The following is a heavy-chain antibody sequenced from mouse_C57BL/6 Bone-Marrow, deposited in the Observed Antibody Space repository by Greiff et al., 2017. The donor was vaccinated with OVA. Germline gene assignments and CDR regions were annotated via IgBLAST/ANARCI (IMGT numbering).Heavy chain of an antibody. J-gene: IGHJ4*01. D-gene: IGHD2-4*01. CDR3: AREDYDYYYYAMDY. CDR1: GFTFSSYA. V-gene: IGHV5-4*01. CDR2: ISDGGSYT. Sequence: EVMLVESGGGLVKPGGSLKLSCAASGFTFSSYAMSWVRQTPEKRLEWVATISDGGSYTYYPDNVKGRVTIPRDKAKNNLNLQMSHLKSEDTTMYYCAREDYDYYYYAMDYWGQGTSVTVSS.